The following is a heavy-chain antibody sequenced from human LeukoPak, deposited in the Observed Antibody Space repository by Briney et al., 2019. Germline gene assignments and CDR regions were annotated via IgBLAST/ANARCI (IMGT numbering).Heavy chain of an antibody. CDR1: GFTFSSYS. D-gene: IGHD3-9*01. Sequence: SGGSLRLSCAASGFTFSSYSMNWVRQAPGKGLEWVSYISSSSSTIYYADSVKGRFTISRDNAKNSLYLQMNSLRAEDTAVYYCARNEGVLRYFDWLSDAFDIWGQGTMVTVSS. V-gene: IGHV3-48*01. CDR2: ISSSSSTI. J-gene: IGHJ3*02. CDR3: ARNEGVLRYFDWLSDAFDI.